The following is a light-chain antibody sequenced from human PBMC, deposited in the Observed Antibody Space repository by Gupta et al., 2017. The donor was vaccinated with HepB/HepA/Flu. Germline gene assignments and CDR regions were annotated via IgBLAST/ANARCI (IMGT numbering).Light chain of an antibody. V-gene: IGLV3-21*04. CDR3: QVGDRSNDAEV. J-gene: IGLJ3*02. Sequence: SPVVTMPPSVSGAPGTTTSSTGGGTEMGSKGVDWYQRRPAQSPVMIIYNDRDRLSGMPERFSGTNSGSTATVTTSRVEAGEEADYYCQVGDRSNDAEVLGGGTKLTVL. CDR2: NDR. CDR1: EMGSKG.